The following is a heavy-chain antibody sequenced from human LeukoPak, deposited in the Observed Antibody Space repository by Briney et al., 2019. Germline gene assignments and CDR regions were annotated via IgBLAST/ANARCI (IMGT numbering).Heavy chain of an antibody. Sequence: GGSLRPSCAASGFTFSSYSMNWVRQAPGKGLEWVSYISSSSSTIYYADSVKGRFTISRDNAKNSLYLQMNSLRAEDTAVYYCARDESISVDYGMDVWGQGTTVTVSS. V-gene: IGHV3-48*01. CDR2: ISSSSSTI. J-gene: IGHJ6*02. D-gene: IGHD3-3*02. CDR3: ARDESISVDYGMDV. CDR1: GFTFSSYS.